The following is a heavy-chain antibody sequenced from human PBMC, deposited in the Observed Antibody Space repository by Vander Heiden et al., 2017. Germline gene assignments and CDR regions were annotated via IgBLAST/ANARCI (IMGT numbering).Heavy chain of an antibody. Sequence: QLQLQESGPGLVKPSETLSLTCSVPGGSISSSSYYWGWIRQPPGKGLEWIGSIYYSGSTYYNPSLKSRVTISVDTSKKQFSLKLSSVTAADTAVYYCAREKTMADYYYYGMDVWGQGTTVTVSS. CDR2: IYYSGST. CDR1: GGSISSSSYY. V-gene: IGHV4-39*01. J-gene: IGHJ6*02. CDR3: AREKTMADYYYYGMDV. D-gene: IGHD6-19*01.